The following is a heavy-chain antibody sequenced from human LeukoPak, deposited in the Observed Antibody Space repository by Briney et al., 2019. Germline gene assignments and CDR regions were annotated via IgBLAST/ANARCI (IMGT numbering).Heavy chain of an antibody. CDR1: GGSFSGYY. CDR3: ARGPSGYHNT. V-gene: IGHV4-34*01. CDR2: INHSGST. Sequence: SETLSLTCAVYGGSFSGYYWSWIRQPPGKGLEWIGEINHSGSTNYNPSLKSRVTISVDTSKNQFSLKLSSVTAEDTAVYYCARGPSGYHNTGGQGTLVTVSS. J-gene: IGHJ4*02. D-gene: IGHD5-12*01.